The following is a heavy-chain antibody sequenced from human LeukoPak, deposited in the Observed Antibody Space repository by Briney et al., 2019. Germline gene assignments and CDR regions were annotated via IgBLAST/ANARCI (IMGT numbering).Heavy chain of an antibody. Sequence: GRSLRLSCAASGFTFSSYAMHRVRQAPGKGLEWVAVISYDGSNKYYADSVKGRFTISRDNSKNTLYLQMNSLRAEDTAVYYCARADYDYVWGSYRLFDYWGQGTLVTVSS. CDR1: GFTFSSYA. D-gene: IGHD3-16*02. CDR3: ARADYDYVWGSYRLFDY. V-gene: IGHV3-30-3*01. CDR2: ISYDGSNK. J-gene: IGHJ4*02.